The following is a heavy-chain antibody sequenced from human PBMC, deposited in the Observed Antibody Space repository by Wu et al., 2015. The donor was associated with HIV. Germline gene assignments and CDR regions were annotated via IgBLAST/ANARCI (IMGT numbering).Heavy chain of an antibody. V-gene: IGHV1-2*02. CDR3: LTALDGVAY. CDR1: GFTFSNKY. CDR2: INPNSGGT. J-gene: IGHJ4*02. D-gene: IGHD2-8*01. Sequence: QVQLVQSGTEVKKPGASVKVSCKASGFTFSNKYMHWVRQAPGQGLEWMGCINPNSGGTHYAQSFQDKVSMTRDTSISTAYMEVRRLTSDDTAMYFCLTALDGVAYWGQGTLVTVSS.